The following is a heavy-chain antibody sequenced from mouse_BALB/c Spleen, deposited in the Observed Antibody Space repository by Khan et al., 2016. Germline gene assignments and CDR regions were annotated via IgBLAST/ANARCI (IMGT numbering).Heavy chain of an antibody. D-gene: IGHD1-2*01. Sequence: EVQLQESGPSLAKPSQTLSLTCSVTGDSITSGHWNWIRKFPGNKFDFMGYISHSGDSYYNPSLKSRISITHDTSKNQYYLQLNSVTTEDTATYYCATWDYYGSAFAYWGQGTLVTVSA. CDR1: GDSITSGH. V-gene: IGHV3-8*02. CDR3: ATWDYYGSAFAY. CDR2: ISHSGDS. J-gene: IGHJ3*01.